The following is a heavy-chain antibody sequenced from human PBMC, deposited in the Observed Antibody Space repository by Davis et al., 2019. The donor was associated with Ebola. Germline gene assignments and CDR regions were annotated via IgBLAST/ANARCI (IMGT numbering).Heavy chain of an antibody. D-gene: IGHD4-17*01. J-gene: IGHJ4*02. CDR3: ARPTAFSRIDY. Sequence: MPSETLSLTCSVSGGSISPYNWGWIRQPPGKGLEWIGSIYYSGSTYYNPSLTSRVTISVDTSKNQFSLKLSSVTAADTAIYYCARPTAFSRIDYWGQGSPVTVSS. V-gene: IGHV4-39*01. CDR1: GGSISPYN. CDR2: IYYSGST.